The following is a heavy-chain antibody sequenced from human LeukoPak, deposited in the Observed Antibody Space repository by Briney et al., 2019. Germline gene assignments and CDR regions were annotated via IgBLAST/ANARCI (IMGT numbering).Heavy chain of an antibody. J-gene: IGHJ6*02. CDR3: ARGPLRLYFDWLSCYYYGMDV. Sequence: ASVKVSCKASGYTFTSYDINWVRQATGQGLEWMGWMNPNSGNTGYAQKFQGRVTMTRNTSISTAYMELSSLRSEDTAVYYCARGPLRLYFDWLSCYYYGMDVWGQGTTVTVSS. V-gene: IGHV1-8*01. CDR1: GYTFTSYD. CDR2: MNPNSGNT. D-gene: IGHD3-9*01.